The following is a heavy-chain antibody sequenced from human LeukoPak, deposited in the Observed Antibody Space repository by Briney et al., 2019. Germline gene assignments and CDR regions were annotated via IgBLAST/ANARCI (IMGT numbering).Heavy chain of an antibody. V-gene: IGHV1-69*13. Sequence: ASVKVSCKASGGTFIRYAISWVRQAPGQGLEWMGGIIPIFGTANYAQKFQGRVTITADESTNTAYMELSSLRSEDTAVYYCARDSGRGVAGNLDYWGQGTLVTVSS. J-gene: IGHJ4*02. CDR3: ARDSGRGVAGNLDY. D-gene: IGHD6-19*01. CDR1: GGTFIRYA. CDR2: IIPIFGTA.